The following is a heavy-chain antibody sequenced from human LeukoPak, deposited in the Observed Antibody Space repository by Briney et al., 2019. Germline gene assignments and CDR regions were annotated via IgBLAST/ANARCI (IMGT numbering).Heavy chain of an antibody. J-gene: IGHJ2*01. CDR1: GFTFTDTY. D-gene: IGHD4-17*01. V-gene: IGHV3-11*04. Sequence: GGSLRLSCAVSGFTFTDTYMTWIRQAPGKGLESLSYISPSGTDISYADSVKGRFTISRDNAKNSLYLQMNSLRAEDTAVYYCARDSPYGGYFDLWGRGTLVTVSS. CDR3: ARDSPYGGYFDL. CDR2: ISPSGTDI.